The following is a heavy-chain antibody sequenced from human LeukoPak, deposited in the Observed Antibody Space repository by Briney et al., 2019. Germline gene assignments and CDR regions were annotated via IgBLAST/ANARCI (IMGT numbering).Heavy chain of an antibody. V-gene: IGHV5-51*01. Sequence: GGSLKISCKGSGYSFSSYWIGWVRQMPGKGRGWMGIIYPGDSDTRYSPSFQGQVTISADRSISTAYLQWSSLKASDTAMYYCAVGYGDLSYFDYWGQGTLVTVSS. CDR2: IYPGDSDT. CDR3: AVGYGDLSYFDY. J-gene: IGHJ4*02. CDR1: GYSFSSYW. D-gene: IGHD4-17*01.